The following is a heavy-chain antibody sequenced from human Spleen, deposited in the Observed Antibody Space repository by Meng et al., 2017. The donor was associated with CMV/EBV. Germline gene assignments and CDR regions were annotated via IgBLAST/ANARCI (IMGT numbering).Heavy chain of an antibody. CDR1: GFTFSDHW. CDR3: ARVGRSYYDFWTGYLLDY. D-gene: IGHD3-3*01. Sequence: GGSLRLSCAASGFTFSDHWMSWVRQAPGKGLVWVSRINSDGSVTHYADSVKGRFITSRDNAKNTLYLQMSSLKSEDTAVYYCARVGRSYYDFWTGYLLDYWGQGTLVTVSS. V-gene: IGHV3-74*01. J-gene: IGHJ4*02. CDR2: INSDGSVT.